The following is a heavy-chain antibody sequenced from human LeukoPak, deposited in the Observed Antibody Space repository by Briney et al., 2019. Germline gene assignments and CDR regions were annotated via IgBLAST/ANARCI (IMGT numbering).Heavy chain of an antibody. CDR1: GYTFTGYY. D-gene: IGHD6-19*01. J-gene: IGHJ6*03. CDR3: ARVNRVGQWLEINYYYYYYMDV. CDR2: INPNSGNT. Sequence: ASVKVSCKASGYTFTGYYMHWVRQAPGQGLEWMGWINPNSGNTGYAQKFQGRVTMTRNTSISTAYMELSSLRSEDTAVYYCARVNRVGQWLEINYYYYYYMDVWGKGTTVTVSS. V-gene: IGHV1-8*02.